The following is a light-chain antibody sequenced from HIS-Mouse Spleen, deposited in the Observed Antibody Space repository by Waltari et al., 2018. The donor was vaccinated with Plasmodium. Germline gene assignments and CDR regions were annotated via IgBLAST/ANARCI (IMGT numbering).Light chain of an antibody. J-gene: IGLJ2*01. V-gene: IGLV3-25*03. Sequence: SYELTQPPSASVSPGQTARITCPGDALPKQYAYWYQPKPGQAPVLVIYKDSERPSGIPERFSGSSSGTTVTLTISGVQAEDEADYYCQSADSSGTYRVFGGGTKLTVL. CDR1: ALPKQY. CDR2: KDS. CDR3: QSADSSGTYRV.